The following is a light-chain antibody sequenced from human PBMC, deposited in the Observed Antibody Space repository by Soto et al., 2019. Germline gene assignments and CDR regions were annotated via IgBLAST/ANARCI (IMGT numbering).Light chain of an antibody. CDR3: QHHNSYPLT. J-gene: IGKJ4*01. Sequence: DIQMTQSPSTLSASVGDRVTITCRASQSISSWLAWYQQKPGTAPKLLIYKASSLKSGVPSRFSGSGSGTEFALTISSLQPEDFATYYCQHHNSYPLTFGGGTKVDI. CDR2: KAS. CDR1: QSISSW. V-gene: IGKV1-5*03.